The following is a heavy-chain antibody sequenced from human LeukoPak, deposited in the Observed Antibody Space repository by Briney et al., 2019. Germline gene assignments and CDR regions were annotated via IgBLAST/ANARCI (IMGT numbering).Heavy chain of an antibody. D-gene: IGHD3-10*02. V-gene: IGHV3-30*18. CDR3: AELGITMIGGV. CDR1: GFTFSSYG. Sequence: GGSLRLSCAASGFTFSSYGMHWVRQAPGKGLEWVAVISYDGSDKYYADSVKGRFTISKDNSKNTLYLQMNSPRAEDTAVYYCAELGITMIGGVWGKGTTVTISS. J-gene: IGHJ6*04. CDR2: ISYDGSDK.